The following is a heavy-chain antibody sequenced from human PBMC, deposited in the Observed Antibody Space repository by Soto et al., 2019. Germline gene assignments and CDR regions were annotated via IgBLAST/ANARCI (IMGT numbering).Heavy chain of an antibody. V-gene: IGHV3-33*01. CDR1: GFSFSSYV. CDR3: ARDGMVRGVIIYYSGMDV. J-gene: IGHJ6*02. CDR2: IWYDGSNK. Sequence: GGSLRLSCAASGFSFSSYVVHWVRQAPGKGLEWVAVIWYDGSNKYYADSVKGRFTISRDNSKNTLYLQMNSLRAEDTAVYYCARDGMVRGVIIYYSGMDVWAQATTVTVSS. D-gene: IGHD3-10*01.